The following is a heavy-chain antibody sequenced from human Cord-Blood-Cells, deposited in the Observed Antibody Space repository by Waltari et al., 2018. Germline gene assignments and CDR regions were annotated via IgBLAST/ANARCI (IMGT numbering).Heavy chain of an antibody. CDR3: ARVGRSSYYYYYMDV. V-gene: IGHV1-69*01. Sequence: QVQLVQSGAEVKKPGSSVKVSCKASGGTFSSYAISWVRQAPGQGLEWMGVIIPIFSTANYAQKFQGRVTMTADETTSTAYMELSSLRSEDTAVYYCARVGRSSYYYYYMDVWGKGTTVTVSS. J-gene: IGHJ6*03. D-gene: IGHD6-6*01. CDR1: GGTFSSYA. CDR2: IIPIFSTA.